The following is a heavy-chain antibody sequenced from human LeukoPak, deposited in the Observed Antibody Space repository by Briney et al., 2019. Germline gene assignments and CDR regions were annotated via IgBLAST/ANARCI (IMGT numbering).Heavy chain of an antibody. CDR2: IYHSGST. CDR3: ATITIFGVAYDAFDI. D-gene: IGHD3-3*01. V-gene: IGHV4-4*02. CDR1: DGSISSSNW. Sequence: SETLSLTCAVSDGSISSSNWWSWVRQPPGKGLEWIGEIYHSGSTNYNPSLKSRVTISVDKSKNQFSLKLSSVTAADTAVYYCATITIFGVAYDAFDIWGQGTMVTVSS. J-gene: IGHJ3*02.